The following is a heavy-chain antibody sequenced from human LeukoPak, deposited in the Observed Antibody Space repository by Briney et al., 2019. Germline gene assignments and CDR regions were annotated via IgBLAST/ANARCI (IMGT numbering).Heavy chain of an antibody. Sequence: GGSLRLSCAASGFSFSNYSMHWVRQAPGKGLEWVSAISISGSKTYYADSVKGRFTISRDNSKNTLYLQMNSLRAEDTAVYYCANEIRPNDYWGQGTQVTVSS. CDR3: ANEIRPNDY. V-gene: IGHV3-23*01. CDR2: ISISGSKT. J-gene: IGHJ4*02. CDR1: GFSFSNYS. D-gene: IGHD4-17*01.